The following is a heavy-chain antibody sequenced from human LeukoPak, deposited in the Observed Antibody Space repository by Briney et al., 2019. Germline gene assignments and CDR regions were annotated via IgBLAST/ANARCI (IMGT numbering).Heavy chain of an antibody. Sequence: SETLSLTCTVSGGSFSSSSYYWGWIRQPPGKGLEWIGSIYYSGSTYYNPSLKSRVTISVDTSKNQFSLKLSSVTAADTAVYCCARHGWIQLWFWFDPWGQGTLVTVSS. CDR2: IYYSGST. D-gene: IGHD5-18*01. J-gene: IGHJ5*02. V-gene: IGHV4-39*01. CDR3: ARHGWIQLWFWFDP. CDR1: GGSFSSSSYY.